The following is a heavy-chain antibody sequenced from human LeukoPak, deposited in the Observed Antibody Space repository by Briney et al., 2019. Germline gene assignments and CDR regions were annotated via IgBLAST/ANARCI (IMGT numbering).Heavy chain of an antibody. D-gene: IGHD4-17*01. J-gene: IGHJ4*02. CDR3: ARGLFGDYSAFDY. Sequence: GGSLRLSRAASEFTFSNYWMSWVRQAPGKGLEWVANIKQDVSDIYYVDSVKGRFTISRDNAKNSLYLQMNSLRVEDTAVYYCARGLFGDYSAFDYWGQGTLVTVSS. CDR2: IKQDVSDI. CDR1: EFTFSNYW. V-gene: IGHV3-7*01.